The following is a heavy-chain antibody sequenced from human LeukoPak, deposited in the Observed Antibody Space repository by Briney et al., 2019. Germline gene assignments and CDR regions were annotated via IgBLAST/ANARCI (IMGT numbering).Heavy chain of an antibody. Sequence: GGSLRLSCAASGFTFDDYAMHWVRQAPGKGLEWVSGISGSGGSTYYADSVKGRFTISRDNSKNTLYLQMNSLKTEDTAVYYCTTERTWDYYDSSGYLDYWGQGTLVTVSS. J-gene: IGHJ4*02. D-gene: IGHD3-22*01. CDR1: GFTFDDYA. V-gene: IGHV3-23*01. CDR3: TTERTWDYYDSSGYLDY. CDR2: ISGSGGST.